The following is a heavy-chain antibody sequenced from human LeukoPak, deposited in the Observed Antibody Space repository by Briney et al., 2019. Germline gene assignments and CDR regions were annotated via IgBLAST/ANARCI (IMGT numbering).Heavy chain of an antibody. D-gene: IGHD3-10*01. CDR3: ARVPGMVRGVILYYYYMVV. Sequence: GASVKVFCKASGYTFTSYGISWVRQAPGQGLEWMGWISAYNGNTNYAQKLQGRVTMTTDTSTSTAYMELRSLRSDETAVYYCARVPGMVRGVILYYYYMVVWGKGTTVTVSS. CDR2: ISAYNGNT. CDR1: GYTFTSYG. V-gene: IGHV1-18*01. J-gene: IGHJ6*03.